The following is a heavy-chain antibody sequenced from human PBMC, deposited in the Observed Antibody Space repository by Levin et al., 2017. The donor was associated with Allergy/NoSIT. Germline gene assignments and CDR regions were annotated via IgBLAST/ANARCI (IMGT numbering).Heavy chain of an antibody. Sequence: PSQTLSLTCAVYGGSFSGYYWSWLRQPPGKGLEWIGEINHSGSTNYNPSLKSRVTISVDTSKNQFSLKLSSVTAADTAVYYCARGPKYYYDSSGYYVKAKKRNYFDYWGQGTLVTVSS. CDR2: INHSGST. D-gene: IGHD3-22*01. CDR1: GGSFSGYY. J-gene: IGHJ4*02. CDR3: ARGPKYYYDSSGYYVKAKKRNYFDY. V-gene: IGHV4-34*01.